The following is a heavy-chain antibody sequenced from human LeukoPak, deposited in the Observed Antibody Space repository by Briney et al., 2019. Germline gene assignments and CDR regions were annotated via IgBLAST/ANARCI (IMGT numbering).Heavy chain of an antibody. CDR3: ARAIAADSNAFDI. D-gene: IGHD6-13*01. CDR2: ISGSGGST. Sequence: PGGSLRLSCAASGFTFSSYAMSWVRQAPGKGLEWVSAISGSGGSTYYADSVKGRFTISRDNSKNTLYLQMNSLRAEDTAVYYCARAIAADSNAFDIWGQGTMVTVSS. J-gene: IGHJ3*02. V-gene: IGHV3-23*01. CDR1: GFTFSSYA.